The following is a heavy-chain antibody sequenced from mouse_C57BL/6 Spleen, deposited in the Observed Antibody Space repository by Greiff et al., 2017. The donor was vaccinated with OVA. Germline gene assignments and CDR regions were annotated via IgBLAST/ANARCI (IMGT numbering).Heavy chain of an antibody. D-gene: IGHD1-1*01. CDR2: IYPGDGDT. V-gene: IGHV1-82*01. Sequence: VKLQESGPELVKPGASVKISCKASGYAFSSSWMNWVKQRPGKGLEWIGRIYPGDGDTNYNGKFKGKATLTADKSSSTAYMQLSSLTSEDSAVYFCARSLTTVVATKGYFDYWGQGTTLTVSS. CDR1: GYAFSSSW. J-gene: IGHJ2*01. CDR3: ARSLTTVVATKGYFDY.